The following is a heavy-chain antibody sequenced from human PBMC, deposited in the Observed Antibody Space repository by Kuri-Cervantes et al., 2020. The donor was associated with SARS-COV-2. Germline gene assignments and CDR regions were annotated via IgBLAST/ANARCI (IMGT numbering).Heavy chain of an antibody. D-gene: IGHD3-3*01. J-gene: IGHJ6*03. V-gene: IGHV1-18*01. Sequence: ASVKVSCKASGYTFTSYGITWVRQAPGQGLEWMGWISAYNGNTNYAQKLQGRVTMTTDTSTSTAYMELRSLRSDDTAGYYCARSCLEWLNYYYYYYMDVWGKGTTVTVSS. CDR2: ISAYNGNT. CDR1: GYTFTSYG. CDR3: ARSCLEWLNYYYYYYMDV.